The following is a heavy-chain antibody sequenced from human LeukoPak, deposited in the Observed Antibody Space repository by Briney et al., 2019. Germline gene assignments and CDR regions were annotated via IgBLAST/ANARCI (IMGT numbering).Heavy chain of an antibody. Sequence: SETLSLTCTVSGGSISSYYWSWIRQPPGKGLEWIGYIYYSGSTNYNPSLKRRVTISVDTSKNQFPLKLSSVTAADTAVSYCARDSFYCSGGSCYQGWFDPWGQGTLVTVSS. CDR2: IYYSGST. J-gene: IGHJ5*02. CDR3: ARDSFYCSGGSCYQGWFDP. V-gene: IGHV4-59*01. D-gene: IGHD2-15*01. CDR1: GGSISSYY.